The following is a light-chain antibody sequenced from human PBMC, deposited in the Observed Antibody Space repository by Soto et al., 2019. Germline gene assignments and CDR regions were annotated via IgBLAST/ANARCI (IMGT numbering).Light chain of an antibody. V-gene: IGKV1-5*01. CDR2: DAS. CDR1: QSISSW. J-gene: IGKJ2*01. Sequence: DIQMTQSPSTLSASVGDRVTITCRASQSISSWLAWYQQKPGRAPNLLIYDASTLEAGVPPRFSGRGSGTQFTLTINSLQPDDFATYYCQHYTSYPYAFGQGTKV. CDR3: QHYTSYPYA.